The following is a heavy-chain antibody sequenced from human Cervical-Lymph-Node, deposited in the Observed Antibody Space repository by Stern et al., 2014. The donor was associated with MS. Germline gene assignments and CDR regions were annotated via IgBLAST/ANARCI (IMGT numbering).Heavy chain of an antibody. CDR2: FSGYNRSK. Sequence: QVKLGQSGAKVKKPGASVTVSCKASGYTFTSYGISWVRQAHGQGIEWMGWFSGYNRSKNYPQKLQGRSTMTTDTSTSTAYMELRSLRSDDAAVYYCARGLLGSENALDIWGQGTMVTVSS. V-gene: IGHV1-18*01. D-gene: IGHD2-15*01. CDR1: GYTFTSYG. J-gene: IGHJ3*02. CDR3: ARGLLGSENALDI.